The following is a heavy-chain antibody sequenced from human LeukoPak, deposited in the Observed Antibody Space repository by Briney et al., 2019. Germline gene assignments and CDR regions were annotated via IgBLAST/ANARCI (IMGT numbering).Heavy chain of an antibody. CDR1: GYTFTGYY. J-gene: IGHJ3*02. V-gene: IGHV1-2*02. D-gene: IGHD4-17*01. CDR3: ARDGRTTVTAGGDAFDI. CDR2: INPNSGGT. Sequence: GASVKVSCKASGYTFTGYYMHWVRQAPGQGLEWMGWINPNSGGTNYAQKLQGRVTMTTDTSTSTAYMELRSLRSDDTAVDYCARDGRTTVTAGGDAFDIWGQGTMVTVSS.